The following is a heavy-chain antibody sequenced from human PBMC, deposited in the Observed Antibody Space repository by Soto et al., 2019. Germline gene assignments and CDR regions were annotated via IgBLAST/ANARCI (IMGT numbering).Heavy chain of an antibody. V-gene: IGHV3-23*01. Sequence: GGSLRPSWEAPGSTFSSYAMSWVRQAQGKGLEWVSAISGSGGSTYYADSVKGRFTISRDNSKNTLYLQMNSLRAEDTAVYYCARGSIAVASYGMDVWGQGTTVTVSS. D-gene: IGHD6-19*01. CDR2: ISGSGGST. J-gene: IGHJ6*02. CDR1: GSTFSSYA. CDR3: ARGSIAVASYGMDV.